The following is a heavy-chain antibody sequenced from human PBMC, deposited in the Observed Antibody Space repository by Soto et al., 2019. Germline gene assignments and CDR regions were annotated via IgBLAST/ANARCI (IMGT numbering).Heavy chain of an antibody. D-gene: IGHD3-3*01. CDR2: ILWDRDTT. CDR3: AKDAGYDISAPDAFDI. CDR1: GFNFEDYT. Sequence: EVQLVESGGVVVQPGGSLRLSCAASGFNFEDYTMHWVRQAPGKGLEWVSLILWDRDTTHYADSVQGRFIVSRDNTKNSLYLQMNSLRAEDTAVYYCAKDAGYDISAPDAFDIWGQGTMVTVSS. J-gene: IGHJ3*02. V-gene: IGHV3-43*01.